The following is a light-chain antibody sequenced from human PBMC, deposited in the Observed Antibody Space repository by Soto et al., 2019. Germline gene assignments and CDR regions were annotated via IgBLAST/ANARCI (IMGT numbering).Light chain of an antibody. J-gene: IGKJ4*01. CDR3: QQYNNWPLT. V-gene: IGKV3-15*01. CDR1: HRVSSY. Sequence: EILMTQSPATLSVSPGERATLSCMASHRVSSYLAWYQQKPGQAPRLLIYATSTRATGIPARFSGSGSGTEFTLTISSLQSEDFAVYYCQQYNNWPLTFGGGTKVDIK. CDR2: ATS.